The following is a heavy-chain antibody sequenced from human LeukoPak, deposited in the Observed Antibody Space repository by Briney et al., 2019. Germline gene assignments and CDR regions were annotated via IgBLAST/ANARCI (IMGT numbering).Heavy chain of an antibody. CDR2: IIPIFGTA. J-gene: IGHJ5*02. CDR1: GGTFSSYA. Sequence: SVKVSCKASGGTFSSYAISWVRQAPGQGLEWMGGIIPIFGTANYAQKFQGRVTITADESTSTAYMELSSLRSEDTAVYYCARGVGGGYCSGGSCYHWFDPWGQGTLVTVSS. CDR3: ARGVGGGYCSGGSCYHWFDP. D-gene: IGHD2-15*01. V-gene: IGHV1-69*13.